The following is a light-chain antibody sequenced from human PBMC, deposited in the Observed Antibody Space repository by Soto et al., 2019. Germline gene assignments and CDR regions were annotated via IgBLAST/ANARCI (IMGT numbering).Light chain of an antibody. CDR1: QSVSSK. J-gene: IGKJ1*01. CDR3: QQYDNWPPWT. Sequence: EIVMTQSPATLSVSPGERATLSCRASQSVSSKLAWYQQKPGQAPRLLIYGASTRATGIATRFSGSGSGTEFTLTINTLQSEDFAVYFCQQYDNWPPWTFGQGTKVEMK. V-gene: IGKV3D-15*01. CDR2: GAS.